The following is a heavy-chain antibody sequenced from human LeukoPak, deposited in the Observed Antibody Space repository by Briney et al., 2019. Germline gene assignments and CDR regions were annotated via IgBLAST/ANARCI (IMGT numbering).Heavy chain of an antibody. J-gene: IGHJ6*03. CDR2: INSDGSST. Sequence: QPGGSLRLSCAASGFTFSSYWMHWVRQAPGKGLVWVSRINSDGSSTSYADSVKGRFTISRDNSKNTLYLQMNSLRAEDTAVYYCAKNGGYDYVWGSYRYSSYYYYMDVWGKGTTVTISS. D-gene: IGHD3-16*02. V-gene: IGHV3-74*01. CDR1: GFTFSSYW. CDR3: AKNGGYDYVWGSYRYSSYYYYMDV.